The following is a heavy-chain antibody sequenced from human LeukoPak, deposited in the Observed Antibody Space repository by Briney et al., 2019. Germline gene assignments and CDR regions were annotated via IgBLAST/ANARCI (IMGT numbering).Heavy chain of an antibody. Sequence: GRSLRLSCAASGFTFVDYAMHWVRQAPGKGLDWVSGISWNSGSIGYADSVKGRFTISRDNAKNSLYLQMNSLRAEDTALYYCAKVAGYRASYFDYWGQGTLVTVSS. CDR2: ISWNSGSI. CDR1: GFTFVDYA. V-gene: IGHV3-9*01. J-gene: IGHJ4*02. D-gene: IGHD3-9*01. CDR3: AKVAGYRASYFDY.